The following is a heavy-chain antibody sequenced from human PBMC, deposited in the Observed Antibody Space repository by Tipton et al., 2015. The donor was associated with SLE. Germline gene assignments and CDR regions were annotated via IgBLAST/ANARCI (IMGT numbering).Heavy chain of an antibody. Sequence: SLRLSCAASGFNFNSYAMSWVRQAPGKGLEWVSVVYNDGSTHYADSGKGRVTISRDNAKNSLYLQMNSLRAEDTAVYYCAREGVSSPDYWGQGALVTVSS. J-gene: IGHJ4*02. D-gene: IGHD6-13*01. CDR2: VYNDGST. CDR1: GFNFNSYA. CDR3: AREGVSSPDY. V-gene: IGHV3-23*03.